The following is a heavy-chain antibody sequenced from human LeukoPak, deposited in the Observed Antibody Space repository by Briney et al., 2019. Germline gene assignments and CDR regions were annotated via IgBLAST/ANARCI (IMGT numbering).Heavy chain of an antibody. CDR2: IYPGDSES. CDR1: GYSFPNYW. CDR3: ARLDSGDDCCDH. Sequence: GKSLKISCKGSGYSFPNYWIGWVRQMPGKGLEWMGSIYPGDSESRYSPSFQGQVTISVDKSINTAYLQWRSLKASDTAMYYCARLDSGDDCCDHWGQGTLVTVSS. D-gene: IGHD2-21*01. V-gene: IGHV5-51*01. J-gene: IGHJ5*02.